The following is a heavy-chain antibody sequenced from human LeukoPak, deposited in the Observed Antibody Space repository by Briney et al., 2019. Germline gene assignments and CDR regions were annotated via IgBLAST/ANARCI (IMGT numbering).Heavy chain of an antibody. D-gene: IGHD1-26*01. J-gene: IGHJ4*02. CDR3: ASPYSGSYSPFDY. Sequence: PSETLSLTCNVSGGSISSSSYYWGWIRQPPGKGLEWIGSIYYSGSTYYNPSLKSRVTISVDTSKNQFSLKLSSVTAADTAVYYCASPYSGSYSPFDYWGQGTLVTVSS. V-gene: IGHV4-39*01. CDR2: IYYSGST. CDR1: GGSISSSSYY.